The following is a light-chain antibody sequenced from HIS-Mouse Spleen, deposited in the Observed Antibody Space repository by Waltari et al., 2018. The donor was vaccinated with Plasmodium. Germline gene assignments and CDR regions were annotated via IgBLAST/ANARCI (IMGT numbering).Light chain of an antibody. Sequence: QSALTQPASVSGSPGQSITISCTGTSSDVGSYNLVSCYQQHPGKAPILMIYEGSNRPSGVSNRFSGSKSGNTASRTISGLQAEDEADYYCCSYAGSSTNWVFGGGTKLTVL. CDR2: EGS. V-gene: IGLV2-23*01. CDR3: CSYAGSSTNWV. J-gene: IGLJ3*02. CDR1: SSDVGSYNL.